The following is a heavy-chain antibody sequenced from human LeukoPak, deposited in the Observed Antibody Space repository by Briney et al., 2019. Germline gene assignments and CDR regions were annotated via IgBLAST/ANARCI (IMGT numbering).Heavy chain of an antibody. CDR3: ARGGSALNWFDP. CDR2: ISSSSSYI. D-gene: IGHD2-15*01. J-gene: IGHJ5*02. CDR1: GFTFSSYS. Sequence: GGSLRLSCAASGFTFSSYSMNWVRQAPGKGLEWVASISSSSSYIYYTDSVKGRFTISRDNAKNSLYLQMNSLRAEDTAVYYCARGGSALNWFDPWGQGTLVTVSS. V-gene: IGHV3-21*01.